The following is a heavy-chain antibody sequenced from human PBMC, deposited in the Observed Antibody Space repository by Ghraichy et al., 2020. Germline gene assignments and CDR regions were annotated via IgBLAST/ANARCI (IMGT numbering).Heavy chain of an antibody. CDR3: ARGSPDYGDTFFDY. CDR2: INSGGSTM. D-gene: IGHD4/OR15-4a*01. V-gene: IGHV3-11*01. CDR1: GFTFSDYS. J-gene: IGHJ4*02. Sequence: GGSLRLSCAAPGFTFSDYSMTWIRQAPGKGLEWVSHINSGGSTMSYSDSLEGRFTISRDNARNSLYLQMSSLRADDTAVYFCARGSPDYGDTFFDYWGQGALVTVSS.